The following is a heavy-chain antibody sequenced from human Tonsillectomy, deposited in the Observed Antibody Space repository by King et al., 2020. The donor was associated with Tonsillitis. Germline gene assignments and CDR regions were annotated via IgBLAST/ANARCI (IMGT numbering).Heavy chain of an antibody. D-gene: IGHD3-22*01. CDR3: ARGGDYNESSGYYLSPPDR. J-gene: IGHJ5*02. Sequence: QLQESGPGLVKPSETLSLTCTVSGGSISSYYWSWIRPPPGKGLEWIGYIYNSGSTNYNPSLKSRVTLSVDTSKNQFSLKLSSVAAADTAVYYCARGGDYNESSGYYLSPPDRWGHGTLVTVSS. V-gene: IGHV4-59*01. CDR1: GGSISSYY. CDR2: IYNSGST.